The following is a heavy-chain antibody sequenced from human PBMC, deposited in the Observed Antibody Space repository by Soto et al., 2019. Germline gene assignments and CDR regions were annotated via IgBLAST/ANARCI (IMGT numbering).Heavy chain of an antibody. D-gene: IGHD6-13*01. J-gene: IGHJ6*02. V-gene: IGHV3-30-3*01. Sequence: PGGSLRLSCAASGFTFSSYAMHWVRQAPGKGLEWVAVISYDGSNKYYADSVKGRFTISRDNSKNTLYLQMNSLRAEDTAVYYCAREEEGSSWSYYYYYYGMDVWGQGTTVTVSS. CDR1: GFTFSSYA. CDR3: AREEEGSSWSYYYYYYGMDV. CDR2: ISYDGSNK.